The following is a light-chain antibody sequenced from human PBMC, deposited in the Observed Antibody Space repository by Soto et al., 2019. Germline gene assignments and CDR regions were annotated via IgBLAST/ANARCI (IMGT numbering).Light chain of an antibody. J-gene: IGKJ1*01. CDR1: QGISSY. CDR3: QQYYSYPLA. V-gene: IGKV1-8*01. Sequence: AIRMTQSPSSFSASTGDRVTITCRASQGISSYLAWYQQKPGKAPQLLIYAASTLQSGVPSRFSGSGSGTDFTLTISCLQSEDVATYYCQQYYSYPLAFGQGTKVEIK. CDR2: AAS.